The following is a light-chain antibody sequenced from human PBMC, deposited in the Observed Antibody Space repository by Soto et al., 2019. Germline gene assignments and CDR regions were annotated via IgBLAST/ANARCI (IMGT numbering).Light chain of an antibody. J-gene: IGKJ3*01. CDR1: QGISSW. V-gene: IGKV1-5*03. Sequence: DIHMTQSPSTLSASLGDRVTITCRASQGISSWLAWYQQKPGKAPKVLIYKASSLESGVPSRFSGSGSGTEFTLTISSLQPDDFASYYCQQYSSYPFTFGPGTKVDIK. CDR2: KAS. CDR3: QQYSSYPFT.